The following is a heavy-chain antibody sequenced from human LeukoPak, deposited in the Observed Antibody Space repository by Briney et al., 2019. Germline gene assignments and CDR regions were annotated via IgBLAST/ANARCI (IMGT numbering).Heavy chain of an antibody. CDR1: GFTFSSYE. D-gene: IGHD1-26*01. J-gene: IGHJ4*02. V-gene: IGHV3-48*03. CDR3: ARDLGGSYWEGGY. CDR2: ISSSGSTI. Sequence: PGGSLRLSCAACGFTFSSYEMNWVRQAPGKGLEWVSYISSSGSTIYYADSVKGRFIISRDNAKNSLYLQMNSLRAEDTAVYYCARDLGGSYWEGGYWGQGTLVTVSS.